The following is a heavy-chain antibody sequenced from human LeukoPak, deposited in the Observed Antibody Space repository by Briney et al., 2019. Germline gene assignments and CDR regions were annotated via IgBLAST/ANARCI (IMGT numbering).Heavy chain of an antibody. CDR1: GFTFSSYW. J-gene: IGHJ4*02. CDR2: IKQDGSEK. D-gene: IGHD6-19*01. V-gene: IGHV3-7*01. CDR3: ARPSFSSGSYFDH. Sequence: GGSLRLSCAASGFTFSSYWMSWVRQAPGKGLEWVANIKQDGSEKYYVDSVRGRFTISRDNAKNSLYLQMNSLSGEDTAVYFCARPSFSSGSYFDHWGQGTLVTVSS.